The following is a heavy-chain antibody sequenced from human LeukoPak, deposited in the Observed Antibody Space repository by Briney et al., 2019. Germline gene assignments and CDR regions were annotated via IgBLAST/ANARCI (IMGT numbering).Heavy chain of an antibody. CDR2: THPSETT. CDR3: ARQIGSGRWAFDT. CDR1: GGSISSAYY. V-gene: IGHV4-39*01. D-gene: IGHD6-19*01. J-gene: IGHJ3*02. Sequence: SGTLSLTCTASGGSISSAYYWGWIRQPPGKGLEWIGSTHPSETTYYIPSLKSRLSIFVDSSNTQFSLKLTSVTAADTATYYCARQIGSGRWAFDTWGQGTVVTVSS.